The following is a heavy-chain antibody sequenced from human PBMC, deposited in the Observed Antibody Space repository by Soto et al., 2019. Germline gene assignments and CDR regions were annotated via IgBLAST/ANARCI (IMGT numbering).Heavy chain of an antibody. Sequence: PSETLSLSCTVSGGSISGGGDYWSWIRQPPGKGLEWIGYIYYSGRTYYNPSLRRRVTISGDTSKNQFSLELSHVTAADTAVDDGARDSRDYYESSGEYYFDYWGQGTRVTVSS. CDR3: ARDSRDYYESSGEYYFDY. V-gene: IGHV4-31*03. D-gene: IGHD3-22*01. CDR2: IYYSGRT. CDR1: GGSISGGGDY. J-gene: IGHJ4*02.